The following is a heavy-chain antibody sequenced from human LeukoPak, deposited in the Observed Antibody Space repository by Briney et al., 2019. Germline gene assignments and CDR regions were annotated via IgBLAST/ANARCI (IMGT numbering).Heavy chain of an antibody. V-gene: IGHV3-7*01. CDR3: ARDGYSGPNWFDP. CDR1: GFTFSRYA. CDR2: IKQDGSEK. J-gene: IGHJ5*02. D-gene: IGHD5-12*01. Sequence: GRSLRLSCAASGFTFSRYAMHWVRQAPGKGLEWVANIKQDGSEKYYVDSVKGRFTISRDNAKNSLYLQMNSLRAEDTAVYYCARDGYSGPNWFDPWGQGTLVTVSS.